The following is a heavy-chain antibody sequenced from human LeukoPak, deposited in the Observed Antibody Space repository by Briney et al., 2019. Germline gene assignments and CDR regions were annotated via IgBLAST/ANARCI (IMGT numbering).Heavy chain of an antibody. CDR2: IYTSGST. CDR1: GGSISSGSYY. Sequence: SETLYLTCTVSGGSISSGSYYWSWIRQPAGKGLEWIGRIYTSGSTNYNPSLKSRVTISVDTSKNQFSLKLSSVTAADTAVYYCARTPYYDFWSGYYHYWYFDLWGRGTLVTVSS. J-gene: IGHJ2*01. D-gene: IGHD3-3*01. CDR3: ARTPYYDFWSGYYHYWYFDL. V-gene: IGHV4-61*02.